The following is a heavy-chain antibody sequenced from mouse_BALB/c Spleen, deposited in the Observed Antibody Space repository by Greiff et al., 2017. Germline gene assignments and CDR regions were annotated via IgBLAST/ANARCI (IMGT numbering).Heavy chain of an antibody. J-gene: IGHJ4*01. CDR1: GYTFTDYA. CDR3: AVHFDAMDY. Sequence: VQVVESGAELVRPGVSVKISCKGSGYTFTDYAMHWVKQSHTKSLEWIGVISTYYGDASYNQKFKGKATMTVDKSSSTAYMELARLTSEDSAIYYCAVHFDAMDYWGQGTSVTVSS. CDR2: ISTYYGDA. V-gene: IGHV1S137*01.